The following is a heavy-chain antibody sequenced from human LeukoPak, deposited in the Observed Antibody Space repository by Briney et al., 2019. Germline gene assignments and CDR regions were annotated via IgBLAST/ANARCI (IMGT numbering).Heavy chain of an antibody. CDR1: GGSISSYY. J-gene: IGHJ6*03. CDR3: ARAGTPPYYYYYMDV. V-gene: IGHV4-59*01. CDR2: IYYSGST. Sequence: SETLSLTCTVSGGSISSYYWSWIRKPPGKGLKGIGYIYYSGSTNYTPSLKSRVTISVDTSKNQFSLKLSSVTAADTAVYYCARAGTPPYYYYYMDVWGKGTTVTVSS. D-gene: IGHD1-14*01.